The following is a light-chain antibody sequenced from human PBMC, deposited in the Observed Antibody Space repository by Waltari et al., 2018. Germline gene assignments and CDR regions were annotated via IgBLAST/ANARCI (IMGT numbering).Light chain of an antibody. CDR3: CSYAGTNTYV. CDR1: SSDVGSYNL. J-gene: IGLJ1*01. V-gene: IGLV2-23*02. Sequence: QSALTQPASVSGSPGQSITISCTGTSSDVGSYNLVSWYQQDPGKAPKLFISGVSKRPSGVFSCFSGSKSGNTASLTISGLQAEDEADYYCCSYAGTNTYVFGTGTKVTVL. CDR2: GVS.